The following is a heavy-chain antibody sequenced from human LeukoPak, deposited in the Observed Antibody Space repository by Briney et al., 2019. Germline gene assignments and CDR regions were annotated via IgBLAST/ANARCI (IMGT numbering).Heavy chain of an antibody. D-gene: IGHD4-23*01. V-gene: IGHV3-48*01. CDR2: ISSSSSTI. CDR1: GLTLSSYS. Sequence: GGSLRLSCAVSGLTLSSYSMNWVRQAPGEGLEWVSYISSSSSTIYYADSVKGRFTISRDNAKNSLYLQMNSLRAEDTAVYYCAIRRWDYWGQGTLVTVSS. J-gene: IGHJ4*02. CDR3: AIRRWDY.